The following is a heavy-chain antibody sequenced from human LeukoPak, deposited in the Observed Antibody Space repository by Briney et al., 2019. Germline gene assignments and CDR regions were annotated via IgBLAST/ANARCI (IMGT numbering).Heavy chain of an antibody. V-gene: IGHV3-21*01. D-gene: IGHD6-13*01. CDR2: ISSSSSYI. J-gene: IGHJ4*02. CDR3: ARDSQAVGTDFDY. Sequence: GGSLRLSCAASGFTFSSYSMNWVRQAPGKGLEWVSSISSSSSYIYYADSVKGRFTISRDNAKNSLYLQMNSLRAEDTAVYYCARDSQAVGTDFDYWGQGTLVTVSS. CDR1: GFTFSSYS.